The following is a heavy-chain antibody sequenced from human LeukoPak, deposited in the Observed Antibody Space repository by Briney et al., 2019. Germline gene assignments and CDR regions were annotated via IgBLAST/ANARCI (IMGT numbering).Heavy chain of an antibody. Sequence: SETLSLTCAVYGGSFSGYYWSWIRQPPGKGLEWIGEINQSGSTNYNPSLKSRVTISVDTSKNQFSLKLSSVTAADTAVYYCARRGSYGFFDYWGQGTLVTVSS. CDR1: GGSFSGYY. CDR2: INQSGST. CDR3: ARRGSYGFFDY. J-gene: IGHJ4*02. D-gene: IGHD5-18*01. V-gene: IGHV4-34*01.